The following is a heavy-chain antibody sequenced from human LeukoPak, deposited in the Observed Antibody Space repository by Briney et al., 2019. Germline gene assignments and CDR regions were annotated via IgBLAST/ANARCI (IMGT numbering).Heavy chain of an antibody. CDR2: INNNGDST. Sequence: GGSLRLSCAASGYRFDNYAIHWFRQAPGKGLEYVSGINNNGDSTYYANSVKGRFTISRDNSKNTLFLQMGSLTSGDTAVYYCARDYQTGFAGPGGDFWGQGTLVTVSS. CDR3: ARDYQTGFAGPGGDF. D-gene: IGHD1-1*01. J-gene: IGHJ4*02. CDR1: GYRFDNYA. V-gene: IGHV3-64*01.